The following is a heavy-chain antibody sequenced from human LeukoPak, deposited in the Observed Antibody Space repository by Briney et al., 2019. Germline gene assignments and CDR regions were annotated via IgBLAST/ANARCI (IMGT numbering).Heavy chain of an antibody. CDR1: RFTFSSYS. CDR2: ISSSGSYI. V-gene: IGHV3-21*01. CDR3: AELGITMIGGV. D-gene: IGHD3-10*02. Sequence: GGSLRLSCAASRFTFSSYSMNWVRQAPGKGLEWVSSISSSGSYIYYADSVKGRFTISRDNAKNSLYLQMNSLRAEGTAVYYCAELGITMIGGVWGKGTTVTISS. J-gene: IGHJ6*04.